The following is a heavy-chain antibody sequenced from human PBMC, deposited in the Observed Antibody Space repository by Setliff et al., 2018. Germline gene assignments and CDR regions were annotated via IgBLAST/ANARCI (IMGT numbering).Heavy chain of an antibody. V-gene: IGHV4-61*09. CDR2: IYTSWST. CDR1: GDSISSRNYY. Sequence: SETLSLTCTVSGDSISSRNYYWSWIRQPAGKGLEWLGQIYTSWSTNYNPSLKGRATLSIDASKRQFSLKLTSVTAADTAVYYCARMSGFQYMDVWGKGTTVTVSS. D-gene: IGHD3-3*01. J-gene: IGHJ6*03. CDR3: ARMSGFQYMDV.